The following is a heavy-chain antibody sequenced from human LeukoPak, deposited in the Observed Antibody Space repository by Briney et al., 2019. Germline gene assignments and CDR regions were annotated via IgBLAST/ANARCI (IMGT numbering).Heavy chain of an antibody. D-gene: IGHD1-1*01. CDR3: ARDGRNNWNDASGFDY. J-gene: IGHJ4*02. V-gene: IGHV3-48*01. CDR2: ISSSSSTI. CDR1: GFTFSSYN. Sequence: GGSLRLSCAASGFTFSSYNMNWVRQAPGKGLEWVSYISSSSSTIYYADSVKGRFTISRDNAKNSLYLQMNSLRAEDTAVYYCARDGRNNWNDASGFDYWGQGTLVTVSS.